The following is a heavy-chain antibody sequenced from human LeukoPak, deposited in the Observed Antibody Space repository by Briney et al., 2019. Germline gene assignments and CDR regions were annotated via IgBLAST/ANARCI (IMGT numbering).Heavy chain of an antibody. D-gene: IGHD3-22*01. CDR3: ARAWDYYDSSGYGDYYYYMDV. CDR1: GGSISSYY. J-gene: IGHJ6*03. V-gene: IGHV4-4*07. Sequence: SETLSLTCTVSGGSISSYYWSWIRQPAGKGLEWIGRIYTSGSTNYNPSLKSRVTMSVDTSKNQFSLKLSSVTAADTAVYYCARAWDYYDSSGYGDYYYYMDVWGKGTTVTISS. CDR2: IYTSGST.